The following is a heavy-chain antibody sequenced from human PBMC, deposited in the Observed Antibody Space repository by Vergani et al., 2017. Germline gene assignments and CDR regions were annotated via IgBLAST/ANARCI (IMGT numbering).Heavy chain of an antibody. V-gene: IGHV4-34*01. D-gene: IGHD1-26*01. Sequence: QVQLQQWGAGLLKPSETLSLTCAVYGGSFSGYYWSWIRQPPGKGLEWIGEINHSGSTNYNPSLKSRVTIAVDTSKNQFSLKLSSVTAADTAVYYCARALGGCYYGWFDPWGQGTLVTVSS. CDR1: GGSFSGYY. CDR2: INHSGST. J-gene: IGHJ5*02. CDR3: ARALGGCYYGWFDP.